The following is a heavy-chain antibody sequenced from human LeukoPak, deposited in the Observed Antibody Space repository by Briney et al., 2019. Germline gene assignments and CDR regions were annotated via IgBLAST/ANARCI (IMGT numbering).Heavy chain of an antibody. J-gene: IGHJ6*02. CDR1: GFTFSSYA. D-gene: IGHD3-3*01. CDR3: ARGRRLDYDFWSGYSLPGMDV. CDR2: ISGSGGST. V-gene: IGHV3-23*01. Sequence: GGSLRLSCAASGFTFSSYAMSWVRQAPGKGLEWVSAISGSGGSTYYADSVKGRFTISRDNSKNTLYLQMNSLRAEDTAVYYCARGRRLDYDFWSGYSLPGMDVWGQGTTVTVSS.